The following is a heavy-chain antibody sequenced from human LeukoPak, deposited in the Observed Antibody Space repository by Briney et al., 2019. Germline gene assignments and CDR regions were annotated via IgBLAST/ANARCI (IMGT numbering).Heavy chain of an antibody. CDR1: GFRFSNYD. CDR2: IWYDGSNK. D-gene: IGHD4-17*01. Sequence: RRSLRLSCAASGFRFSNYDMHWVRQAPGKGLEWVAVIWYDGSNKYYADSVKGRFTISRDNSKNTLYLQMNSLRVENTAVYYCARGDPTVTTKQNFDYWGQGTLVTVSS. J-gene: IGHJ4*02. CDR3: ARGDPTVTTKQNFDY. V-gene: IGHV3-33*01.